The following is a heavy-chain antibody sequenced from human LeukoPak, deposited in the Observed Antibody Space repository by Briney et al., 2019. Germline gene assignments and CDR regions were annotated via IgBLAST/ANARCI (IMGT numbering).Heavy chain of an antibody. V-gene: IGHV5-51*01. D-gene: IGHD5-24*01. J-gene: IGHJ4*02. CDR1: GYSFTSYW. Sequence: GESLKISCKGSGYSFTSYWIGWVRQMPGKGLEWMGIIYPDDSDTRYSPSFEGQVTISADKSISTAYLQWSSLKASDTAMYYCARLKVEMATITHFDYWGQGTLVTVSS. CDR3: ARLKVEMATITHFDY. CDR2: IYPDDSDT.